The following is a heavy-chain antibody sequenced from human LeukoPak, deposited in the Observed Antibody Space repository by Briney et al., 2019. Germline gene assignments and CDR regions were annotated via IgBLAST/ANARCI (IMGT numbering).Heavy chain of an antibody. V-gene: IGHV3-11*06. Sequence: GGSLRLSCAASGFTFSDYYMSWIRQAPGKGLEWVSYISSSSSYTNYADSVQGRFTISRDSSRNTLYLQMNSLRAEDTAVYYCAKDGTGGYYYLDYWGQGTLVTVSS. CDR3: AKDGTGGYYYLDY. D-gene: IGHD3-22*01. CDR2: ISSSSSYT. CDR1: GFTFSDYY. J-gene: IGHJ4*02.